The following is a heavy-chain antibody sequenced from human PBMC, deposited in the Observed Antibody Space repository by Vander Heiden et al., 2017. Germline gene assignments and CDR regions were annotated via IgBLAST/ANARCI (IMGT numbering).Heavy chain of an antibody. V-gene: IGHV3-23*01. D-gene: IGHD6-19*01. J-gene: IGHJ4*01. CDR3: ATDHPSSGWPCFDL. CDR1: EFGISTSA. Sequence: EVQLLEAGGGLVQPGGSLRPSCAGPEFGISTSATSWVRQAPGEGLEWVASVTRQSTTYYANSVRGRFTISRDNAENTVYLQMNSLRAADTAVYYCATDHPSSGWPCFDLWGRGTLVSVSS. CDR2: VTRQSTT.